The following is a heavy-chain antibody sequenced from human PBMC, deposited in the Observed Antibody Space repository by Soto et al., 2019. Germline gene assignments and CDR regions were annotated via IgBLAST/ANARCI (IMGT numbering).Heavy chain of an antibody. V-gene: IGHV1-2*02. CDR2: INPNSGGT. CDR1: GYTFTGYY. Sequence: ASVKVSCKASGYTFTGYYMHWVRQAPGQGLEWMGWINPNSGGTNYAQKFQGRVTMTRDTSISTAYMELSRLRSGDTAVYYCARAHVVVVVPAATGGNWFDPWGQGTLVTVSS. CDR3: ARAHVVVVVPAATGGNWFDP. D-gene: IGHD2-2*01. J-gene: IGHJ5*02.